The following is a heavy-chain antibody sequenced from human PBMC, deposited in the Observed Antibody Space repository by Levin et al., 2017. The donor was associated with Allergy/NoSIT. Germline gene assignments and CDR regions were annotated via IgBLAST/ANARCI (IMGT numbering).Heavy chain of an antibody. V-gene: IGHV3-23*01. CDR3: AKRGPGLAFDV. Sequence: SGGSLRLSCAASGLTFSSYAMSWVRQAPGKGLEWVANVNGNGGSTNYADSVQGRFIIARDNFKDMLYLEMNRLRVDDTAVFYCAKRGPGLAFDVWGQGTMVTVSS. J-gene: IGHJ3*01. CDR1: GLTFSSYA. D-gene: IGHD7-27*01. CDR2: VNGNGGST.